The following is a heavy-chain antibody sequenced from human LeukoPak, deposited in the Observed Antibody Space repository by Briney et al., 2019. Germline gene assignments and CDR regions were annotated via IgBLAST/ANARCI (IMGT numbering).Heavy chain of an antibody. CDR3: ARDFVGAQKYCSSTSCYEVYYYYYGMDV. V-gene: IGHV1-3*01. D-gene: IGHD2-2*01. CDR2: INAGNANT. Sequence: ASVKVSCKASGYTFTSYAMHWVRQAPGQRPEWMGWINAGNANTKYSQKFQGRVTITRDTSASTAYMELSSLRSEDTAVYYCARDFVGAQKYCSSTSCYEVYYYYYGMDVWGQGTTVTVSS. CDR1: GYTFTSYA. J-gene: IGHJ6*02.